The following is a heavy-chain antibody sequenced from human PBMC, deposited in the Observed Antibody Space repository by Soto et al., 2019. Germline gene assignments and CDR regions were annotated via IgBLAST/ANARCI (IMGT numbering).Heavy chain of an antibody. J-gene: IGHJ1*01. D-gene: IGHD6-19*01. CDR1: GGSISSYY. CDR3: ASASGGWFPEFFQH. Sequence: SETLSLTCTVSGGSISSYYWSWIRQPPGKGLEWIGYIYDSGSTNYNPSLKSRVTISVDTSKSQFSLKLSSVTAADTAVYYCASASGGWFPEFFQHWGQGTLVTVDS. CDR2: IYDSGST. V-gene: IGHV4-59*01.